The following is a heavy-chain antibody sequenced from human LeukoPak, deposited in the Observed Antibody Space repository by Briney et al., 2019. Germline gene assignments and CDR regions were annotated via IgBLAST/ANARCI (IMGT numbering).Heavy chain of an antibody. CDR3: ARGDYVVSSYFDY. V-gene: IGHV4-31*03. J-gene: IGHJ4*02. D-gene: IGHD4-17*01. CDR1: GGSISSGGYY. CDR2: IYYSGST. Sequence: SQTLSLTCTVSGGSISSGGYYCSWLRQHPGKGLEWIGYIYYSGSTYYNPSLKSRVTISVDTSKNQFSLKLSSVTAADTAVYYCARGDYVVSSYFDYWGQGTLVTVSS.